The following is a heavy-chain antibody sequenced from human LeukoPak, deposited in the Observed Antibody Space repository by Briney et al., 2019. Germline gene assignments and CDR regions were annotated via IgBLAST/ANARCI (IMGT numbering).Heavy chain of an antibody. CDR2: ISGSGGST. V-gene: IGHV3-23*01. D-gene: IGHD3-22*01. CDR3: TNYYDSSGYYSVDY. CDR1: GFSFSNYW. Sequence: GGSLRLSCAASGFSFSNYWMTWVRQAPGEGLEWVSAISGSGGSTYYADSVKGRFTISRDNSKNTLYLQMNSLRAEDTAVYYCTNYYDSSGYYSVDYWGQGTLVTVSS. J-gene: IGHJ4*02.